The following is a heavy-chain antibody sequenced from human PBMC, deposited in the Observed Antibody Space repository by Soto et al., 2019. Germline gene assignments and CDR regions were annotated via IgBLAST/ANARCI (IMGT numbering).Heavy chain of an antibody. Sequence: ASVKVSCKASGYTFTSYAMNWVRQAPGQGLEWMGWINTNTGNPTYAQGFTGRFVFSLDTSVSTAYLQISSLKAEDTAVYYCATTYSSSSIHYYYYMDVWGKGTTVTVSS. CDR2: INTNTGNP. J-gene: IGHJ6*03. CDR3: ATTYSSSSIHYYYYMDV. V-gene: IGHV7-4-1*02. CDR1: GYTFTSYA. D-gene: IGHD6-6*01.